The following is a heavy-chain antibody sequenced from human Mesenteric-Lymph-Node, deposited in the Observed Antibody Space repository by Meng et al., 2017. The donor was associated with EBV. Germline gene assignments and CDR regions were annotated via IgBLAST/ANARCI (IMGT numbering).Heavy chain of an antibody. D-gene: IGHD4-11*01. V-gene: IGHV4-34*01. CDR3: ARQRSDSRLFDY. CDR2: INHSGST. Sequence: QVPRQPWGAGILKPSETLSSNCAVYGGSFSAYYWTWIRQPPGKGLEWIGEINHSGSTIYNPSLKSRVTMSVDTSKSQFSLKLSSVTAADTAVYFCARQRSDSRLFDYWGQGTLVTVSS. J-gene: IGHJ4*01. CDR1: GGSFSAYY.